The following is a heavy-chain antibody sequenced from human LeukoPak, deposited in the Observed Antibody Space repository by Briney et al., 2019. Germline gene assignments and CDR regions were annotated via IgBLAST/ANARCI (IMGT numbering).Heavy chain of an antibody. V-gene: IGHV3-23*01. CDR2: ISGTGYNT. Sequence: GGSLRLSCAAPGFTFRNCAMSWVRQAPGKGLEWVSGISGTGYNTYYADSVKGRFTISRDNSKNTLYLQMNSLGAEDTAVYYCAKHVSGSLFYFDYWGQRTLVTVSS. CDR3: AKHVSGSLFYFDY. J-gene: IGHJ4*02. CDR1: GFTFRNCA. D-gene: IGHD3-10*01.